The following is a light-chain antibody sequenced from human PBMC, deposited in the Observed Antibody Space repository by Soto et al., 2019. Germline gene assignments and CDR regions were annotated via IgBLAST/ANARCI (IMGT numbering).Light chain of an antibody. Sequence: EIVMTQSPATLSVSPGERATLSCRASQSVSSNLAWYQQKPGQAPRILIYGASTRATGIPARFSGSGSGTEFTLTISSLQSEDFAVYYYQQYNNWPTFGQGTKVEIK. J-gene: IGKJ1*01. CDR3: QQYNNWPT. CDR1: QSVSSN. CDR2: GAS. V-gene: IGKV3-15*01.